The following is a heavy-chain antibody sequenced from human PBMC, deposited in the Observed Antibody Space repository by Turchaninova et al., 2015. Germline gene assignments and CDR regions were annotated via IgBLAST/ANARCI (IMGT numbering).Heavy chain of an antibody. CDR3: ARGGSGSYPTYAPDY. J-gene: IGHJ4*02. V-gene: IGHV3-30*02. CDR1: GFDSSSYG. CDR2: TRYDGTNE. Sequence: QVQLVEFGGGVVQPGGSLGRSGAAVGFDSSSYGMNWVRQAPGKGLEWVSFTRYDGTNEYYAESVKGRFTISRDNSKNTLFLQMNSLRAEDPAVYHCARGGSGSYPTYAPDYWGQGTLVTVSS. D-gene: IGHD3-10*01.